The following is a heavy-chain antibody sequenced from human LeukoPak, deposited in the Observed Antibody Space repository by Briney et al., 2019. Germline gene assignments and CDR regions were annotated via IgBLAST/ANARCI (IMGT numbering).Heavy chain of an antibody. CDR1: GFTFSSYG. CDR3: ARDRDGNYFNY. D-gene: IGHD1-26*01. CDR2: IWYDGSNK. Sequence: GGSLRLSCAASGFTFSSYGMHWVRQAPGKGLEWVAVIWYDGSNKYYADSVKGRFTISRDNSKNTLYLQMNSLRAEDTAVYYCARDRDGNYFNYWGQGTLVTVSS. V-gene: IGHV3-33*01. J-gene: IGHJ4*02.